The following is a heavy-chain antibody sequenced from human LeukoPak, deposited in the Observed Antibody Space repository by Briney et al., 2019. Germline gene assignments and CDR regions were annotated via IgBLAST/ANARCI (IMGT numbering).Heavy chain of an antibody. D-gene: IGHD4-23*01. CDR3: ARAPGWTTVVRPFDQ. J-gene: IGHJ4*02. CDR1: GGSFSGYY. CDR2: INHSGRT. Sequence: PSETLPLTCAVYGGSFSGYYWNWIRQPPGKGLEWIEEINHSGRTNYNPSLKSRVTVSVDTSKNQFSLELRSVTAADTAVYYCARAPGWTTVVRPFDQWGQGALVTVSS. V-gene: IGHV4-34*01.